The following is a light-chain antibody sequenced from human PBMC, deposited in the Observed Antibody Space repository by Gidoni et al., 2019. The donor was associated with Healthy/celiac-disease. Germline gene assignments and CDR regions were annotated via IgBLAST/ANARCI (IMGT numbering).Light chain of an antibody. Sequence: EIVLPQSPATLSLSPGERATLSCRASQSVSSYLAWYQQKPGQAPRLLIYDASNRATGIPARFSGSGSWTDFTLTISSLEPEDFAVYYCQQRSNWPPYTFGQGTKLEIK. V-gene: IGKV3-11*01. CDR2: DAS. CDR3: QQRSNWPPYT. CDR1: QSVSSY. J-gene: IGKJ2*01.